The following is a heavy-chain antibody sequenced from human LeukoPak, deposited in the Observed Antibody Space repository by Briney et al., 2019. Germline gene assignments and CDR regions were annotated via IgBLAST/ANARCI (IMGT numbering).Heavy chain of an antibody. V-gene: IGHV5-51*01. D-gene: IGHD3/OR15-3a*01. CDR1: GYSFTSYW. Sequence: GESLKISCKGSGYSFTSYWIGWVRQMPGKGLEWMGVIYPGDSDTRYSPSFQGQVTISADKSISTAYLQWSSLKASDTAMYYCARRNLDFDNGFDYWGQGTLVTVSS. J-gene: IGHJ4*02. CDR2: IYPGDSDT. CDR3: ARRNLDFDNGFDY.